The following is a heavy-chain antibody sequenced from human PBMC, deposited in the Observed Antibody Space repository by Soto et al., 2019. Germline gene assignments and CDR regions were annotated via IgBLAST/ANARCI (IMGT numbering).Heavy chain of an antibody. CDR3: ARLANYDPNTFNYYYYYMDV. D-gene: IGHD1-7*01. J-gene: IGHJ6*03. CDR1: GGSISSYY. Sequence: SETLSLTCTVSGGSISSYYWSWIRQPPGKGLEWIGYIYYSGSTNYNPSLKSRVTISVDTSKNQFSLKLSSVTAADTAVYYCARLANYDPNTFNYYYYYMDVWGKGTTVTVSS. V-gene: IGHV4-59*08. CDR2: IYYSGST.